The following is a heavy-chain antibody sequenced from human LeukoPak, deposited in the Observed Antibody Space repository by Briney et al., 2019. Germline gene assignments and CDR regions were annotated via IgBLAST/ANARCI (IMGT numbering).Heavy chain of an antibody. CDR3: TKTGVGSGSHYYYYGMDD. V-gene: IGHV6-1*01. CDR2: TYYMSKWYN. J-gene: IGHJ6*02. D-gene: IGHD1-26*01. CDR1: GDSVSSNSAA. Sequence: SQTLSLTCAVAGDSVSSNSAAWNWIMQSPSRGLEWLGRTYYMSKWYNDYAVSVKGRITINSDTSKNQFSLQLNSVTPEDTAVYYCTKTGVGSGSHYYYYGMDDWGQGTTVTVSS.